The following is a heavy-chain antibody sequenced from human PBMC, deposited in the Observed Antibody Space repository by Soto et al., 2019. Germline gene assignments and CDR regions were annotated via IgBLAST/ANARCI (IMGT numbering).Heavy chain of an antibody. CDR3: AGAGPLWSSP. CDR2: IYYSGRT. D-gene: IGHD3-10*01. V-gene: IGHV4-31*03. J-gene: IGHJ5*02. Sequence: PSETLSLTCSVSGVSISSGGYYWSWIRQRPGRGLEWIGYIYYSGRTSYNPSLKSRLTISVDTPKNQFSLNLSSVTAADTAVYYCAGAGPLWSSPWGQGTLVTVSS. CDR1: GVSISSGGYY.